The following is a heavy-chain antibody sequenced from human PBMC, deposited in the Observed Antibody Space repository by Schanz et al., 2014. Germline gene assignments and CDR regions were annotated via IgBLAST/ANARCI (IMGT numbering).Heavy chain of an antibody. CDR1: GGSISSGSYY. D-gene: IGHD2-2*01. CDR2: ISYSGRT. Sequence: QVQLQESGPGLVKPSQTLSLTCTVSGGSISSGSYYWSWIRQFPGKGLEWIGYISYSGRTYYSPSLKSRLTMSVDTSKTQFSLRLSSVTAADTAIYYCSRGECSSTSCHEVAPPDDWGQGTLVTVSS. CDR3: SRGECSSTSCHEVAPPDD. J-gene: IGHJ4*02. V-gene: IGHV4-31*06.